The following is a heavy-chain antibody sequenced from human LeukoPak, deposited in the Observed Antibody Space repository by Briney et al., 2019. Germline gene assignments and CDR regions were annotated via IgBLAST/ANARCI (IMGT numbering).Heavy chain of an antibody. J-gene: IGHJ4*02. D-gene: IGHD2-2*02. Sequence: ASVKVSCKASGYTFTKYYIHWVRQAPGQGLEWMGMINPSDGATTYAQRFQGRVAMTRDMSTTTVYMDLRSLRSEDTAVHFCARDQAYCSSTSCYRGFDYWGQGTLVTVSS. V-gene: IGHV1-46*01. CDR2: INPSDGAT. CDR1: GYTFTKYY. CDR3: ARDQAYCSSTSCYRGFDY.